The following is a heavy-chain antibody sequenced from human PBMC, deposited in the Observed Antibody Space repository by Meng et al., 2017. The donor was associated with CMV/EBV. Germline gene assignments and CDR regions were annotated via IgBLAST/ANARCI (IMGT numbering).Heavy chain of an antibody. J-gene: IGHJ6*02. CDR3: ARDHPFIVVVPAASYGMDV. CDR1: GLTFSSYA. CDR2: ISSSSSTI. V-gene: IGHV3-48*04. Sequence: GGSLRLSCAASGLTFSSYAMYWVRQAPGKGPEWVSYISSSSSTIYYADSVKGRFTISRDNAKNSLYLQMNSLRAEDTAVYYCARDHPFIVVVPAASYGMDVWGQGTTVTVSS. D-gene: IGHD2-2*01.